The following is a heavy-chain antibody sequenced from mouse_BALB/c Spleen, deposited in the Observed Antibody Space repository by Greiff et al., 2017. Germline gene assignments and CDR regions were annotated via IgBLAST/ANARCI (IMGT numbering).Heavy chain of an antibody. J-gene: IGHJ2*01. CDR3: ARIWLRRRGYFDY. CDR2: IDPENGNT. CDR1: GFNIKDYY. V-gene: IGHV14-1*02. Sequence: EVQLQQSGAELVRSGASVKLSCTASGFNIKDYYMHWVKQRPEQGLEWIGWIDPENGNTIYDPKFQGKASITADTSSNTAYLPLSSLTSEDTAVYYCARIWLRRRGYFDYWGQGTTLTVSS. D-gene: IGHD2-2*01.